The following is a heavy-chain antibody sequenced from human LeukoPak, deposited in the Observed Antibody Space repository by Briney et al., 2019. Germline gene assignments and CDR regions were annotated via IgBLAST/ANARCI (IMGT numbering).Heavy chain of an antibody. J-gene: IGHJ5*02. CDR1: GGSINSYY. CDR2: IYYSGST. CDR3: ARLTGYSSESWFDP. Sequence: SETLSLTCTVSGGSINSYYWSWIRQPPGKGLEWIGYIYYSGSTNYNPSLKSRVTISVHTFKNQFSLKLSSVTAADTAVYYCARLTGYSSESWFDPWGQGTLVTVSS. D-gene: IGHD3-9*01. V-gene: IGHV4-59*01.